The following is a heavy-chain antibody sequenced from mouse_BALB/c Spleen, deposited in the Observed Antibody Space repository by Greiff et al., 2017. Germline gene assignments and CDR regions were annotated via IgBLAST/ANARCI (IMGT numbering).Heavy chain of an antibody. D-gene: IGHD2-1*01. Sequence: EVQLQESGPGLVKPSQSLSLTCTVTGYSITSDYAWNWIRQFPGNKLEWMGYISYSGSTSYNPSLKSRISITRDTSKNQFFLQLNSVTTEDTATYYCARGDGNYRTWFAYWGQGTLVTVSA. CDR1: GYSITSDYA. V-gene: IGHV3-2*02. J-gene: IGHJ3*01. CDR3: ARGDGNYRTWFAY. CDR2: ISYSGST.